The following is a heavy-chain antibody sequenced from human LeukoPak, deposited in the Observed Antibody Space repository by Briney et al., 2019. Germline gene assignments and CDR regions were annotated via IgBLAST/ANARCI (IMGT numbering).Heavy chain of an antibody. CDR2: INHSGST. CDR3: ARAFKQWLVHYYYYGMDV. D-gene: IGHD6-19*01. CDR1: GGSFSGYY. Sequence: SETLSLTCAVYGGSFSGYYWSWIRQPPGKGLEWIGEINHSGSTNYNPSLKSRVTISVDKSKNQFSLKLSSVTAADTAVYYCARAFKQWLVHYYYYGMDVWGQGTTVTVSS. J-gene: IGHJ6*02. V-gene: IGHV4-34*01.